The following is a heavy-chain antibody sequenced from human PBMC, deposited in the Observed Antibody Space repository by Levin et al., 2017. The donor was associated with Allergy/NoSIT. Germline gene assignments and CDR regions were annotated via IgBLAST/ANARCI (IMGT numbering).Heavy chain of an antibody. J-gene: IGHJ4*02. CDR1: GFTFSNYS. Sequence: GGSLRLSCAASGFTFSNYSINWVRQAPGKGLEWVSSISSGSSYIYYADSVQGRFTISRDNAKNSLYLQMNSLRAEDTAVYYCARDHAPWSYYDRFKSFDYWGQGTLVTVSS. CDR3: ARDHAPWSYYDRFKSFDY. V-gene: IGHV3-21*01. CDR2: ISSGSSYI. D-gene: IGHD1-26*01.